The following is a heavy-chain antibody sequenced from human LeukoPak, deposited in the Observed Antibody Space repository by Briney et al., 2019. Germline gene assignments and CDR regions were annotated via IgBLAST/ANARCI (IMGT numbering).Heavy chain of an antibody. J-gene: IGHJ1*01. V-gene: IGHV3-21*01. D-gene: IGHD5-24*01. CDR2: ISSSSSYI. CDR3: ARDLGDGYNLH. Sequence: PGGSLRLSCAASGFSFSSNSMNWVRQAPGKGLEWVSSISSSSSYIYYADSVKGRFTISRDNAKNSLYLQMNSLRAEDTAVYYCARDLGDGYNLHWGQGTLVTVSS. CDR1: GFSFSSNS.